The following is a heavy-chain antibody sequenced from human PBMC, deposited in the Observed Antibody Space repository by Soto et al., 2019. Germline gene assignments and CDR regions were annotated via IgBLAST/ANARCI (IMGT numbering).Heavy chain of an antibody. V-gene: IGHV1-3*04. CDR1: GYTFTTYA. J-gene: IGHJ6*02. CDR2: INTGNGNT. CDR3: ARSLTDSYCTISGSYTRPRYGRDV. Sequence: GASVKVSCKASGYTFTTYAMHWVRQAPGQRLEWMGWINTGNGNTKYSQKFQGRVTVTRDTPTSTAYMELSRLTSDDTAVYYCARSLTDSYCTISGSYTRPRYGRDVWCQWTTVTVSS. D-gene: IGHD2-2*02.